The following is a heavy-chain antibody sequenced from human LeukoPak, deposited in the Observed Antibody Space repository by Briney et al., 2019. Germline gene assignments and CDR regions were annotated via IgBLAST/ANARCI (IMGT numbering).Heavy chain of an antibody. D-gene: IGHD3-10*01. J-gene: IGHJ4*02. CDR3: ARDRITMVRIPAD. CDR1: GGSIRSSYYY. Sequence: SETLSLTCTVSGGSIRSSYYYWGWIRQPPGKGLEWIGSIYDSGSTYYNPSLKSRVTISVDTSKNQFSLKLSSVTAADTAVYYCARDRITMVRIPADWGQGTLVTVSS. CDR2: IYDSGST. V-gene: IGHV4-39*07.